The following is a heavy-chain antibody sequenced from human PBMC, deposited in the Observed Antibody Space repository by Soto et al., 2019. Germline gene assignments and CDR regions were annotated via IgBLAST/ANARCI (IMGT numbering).Heavy chain of an antibody. D-gene: IGHD3-22*01. V-gene: IGHV4-61*01. CDR1: GGSVSSGSYY. Sequence: PSETLSLTCTVSGGSVSSGSYYWSWIRQPPGKGLEWIGYIYYSGSTNYNPSLKSRVTISVDTSKNQFSLKLSSVTAADTAVYYCERAHDYYDSSGHFDYWGQGTLVTVSS. CDR3: ERAHDYYDSSGHFDY. CDR2: IYYSGST. J-gene: IGHJ4*02.